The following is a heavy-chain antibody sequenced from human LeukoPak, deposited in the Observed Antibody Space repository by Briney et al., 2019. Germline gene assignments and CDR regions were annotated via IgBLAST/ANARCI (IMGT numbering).Heavy chain of an antibody. J-gene: IGHJ4*02. CDR2: ISSSSSYI. D-gene: IGHD3-9*01. V-gene: IGHV3-21*01. Sequence: GGSLRLSCAASGFTFSSYSMNWVRQAPGKGLEWVSSISSSSSYIYYADSVKGRFTISRDNAKNSLYLQMNSLRAEDTAVYYCARADHDYDILTAQFDYWGQGTLVTVSS. CDR3: ARADHDYDILTAQFDY. CDR1: GFTFSSYS.